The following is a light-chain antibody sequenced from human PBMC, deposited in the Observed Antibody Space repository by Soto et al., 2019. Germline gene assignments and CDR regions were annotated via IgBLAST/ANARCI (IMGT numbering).Light chain of an antibody. V-gene: IGLV2-14*01. CDR3: SSYTTSTSYL. J-gene: IGLJ1*01. CDR1: SSDVGGYIY. Sequence: QSVLTQPASVSGSPGRSITISGTGTSSDVGGYIYVSWYQQHPGKAPKLMIYDVTSRPSGVSYRFSGSKSGNTAYLTISGLQAEDEADYYCSSYTTSTSYLLGTETKVTV. CDR2: DVT.